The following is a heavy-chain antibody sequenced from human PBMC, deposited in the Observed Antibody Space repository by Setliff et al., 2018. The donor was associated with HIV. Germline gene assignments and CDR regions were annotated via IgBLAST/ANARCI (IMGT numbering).Heavy chain of an antibody. J-gene: IGHJ5*02. Sequence: GGSLRLSCATSGFTFGDHTMTWVRQAPGRGLEWVGLIRSTRFGGTTQYAASVKGRFTISRDDSKSVAYLQMNSLKAEDTGVYYCVRQGSSGYYDSWGQGALVSVST. CDR2: IRSTRFGGTT. CDR1: GFTFGDHT. CDR3: VRQGSSGYYDS. V-gene: IGHV3-49*04. D-gene: IGHD3-22*01.